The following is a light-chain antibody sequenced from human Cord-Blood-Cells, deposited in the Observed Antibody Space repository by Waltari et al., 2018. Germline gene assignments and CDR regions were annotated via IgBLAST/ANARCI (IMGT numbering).Light chain of an antibody. Sequence: DIVMTQSPLSLPVTPGEPASISCRSSQSLLHSNGYNDLDWYLQKPGQSPQLLIYLGSNRAAGVPDRCSGSGSGTDFTLKISRVEAEDVGVYYCMQALQTPYTFGQGTKLEIK. CDR3: MQALQTPYT. V-gene: IGKV2-28*01. CDR1: QSLLHSNGYND. CDR2: LGS. J-gene: IGKJ2*01.